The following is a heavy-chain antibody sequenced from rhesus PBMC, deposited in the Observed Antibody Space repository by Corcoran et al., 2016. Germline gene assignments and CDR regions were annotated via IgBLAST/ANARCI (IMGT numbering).Heavy chain of an antibody. CDR1: GSSFPIYW. V-gene: IGHV5-2*01. Sequence: EVQLVQSGAAVNRPGDSVTISCRTSGSSFPIYWIRWVLPMPGTGLEGMGAIDPRNSDTRYSPSCQGKVTIADDKSISTAYLQGSSLKASDSATYYCAKPIRGYYYGLDSWGQGVVVTVSS. J-gene: IGHJ6*01. D-gene: IGHD3-9*01. CDR3: AKPIRGYYYGLDS. CDR2: IDPRNSDT.